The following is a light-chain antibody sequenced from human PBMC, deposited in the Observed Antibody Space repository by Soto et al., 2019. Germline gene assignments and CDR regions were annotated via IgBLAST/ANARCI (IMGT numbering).Light chain of an antibody. CDR1: GSDVGGYNY. V-gene: IGLV2-14*01. Sequence: QSALTQPVSVSGSPGQSITISCTGTGSDVGGYNYVSWYQQHPGKAPKVMIYDVSNRPSGVSNRFSGSKSGNTASLTISGLQAEDEADYYCSSYTSASTPLVFGGGTKVTVL. J-gene: IGLJ2*01. CDR3: SSYTSASTPLV. CDR2: DVS.